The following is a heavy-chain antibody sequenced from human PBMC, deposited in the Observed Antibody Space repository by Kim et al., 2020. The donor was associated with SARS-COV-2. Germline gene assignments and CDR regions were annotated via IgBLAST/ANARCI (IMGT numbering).Heavy chain of an antibody. J-gene: IGHJ4*02. CDR1: GDRVSSNSAA. D-gene: IGHD6-19*01. CDR2: TYYRSKWYK. Sequence: SQTLSLTCAISGDRVSSNSAAWNWIRQSPSRGLEWLGRTYYRSKWYKDYALSVKRRITIIPDTSKNQFSLHLNSVTPDDTAVYYCARGGWEFDYWGQGTLVTVSS. V-gene: IGHV6-1*01. CDR3: ARGGWEFDY.